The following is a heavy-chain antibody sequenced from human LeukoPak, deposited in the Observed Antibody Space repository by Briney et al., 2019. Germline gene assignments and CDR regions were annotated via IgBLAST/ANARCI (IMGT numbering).Heavy chain of an antibody. Sequence: GESLKISCKGSGYSFTSYWIGWVRQMPGKGLEWMGIIYPGDSDTRYSPSFQGQVTISADKSISTAYLQWSSLKASDTAMYYYARQYYDSSGYHLYFDYWGQGTLVTVSS. D-gene: IGHD3-22*01. V-gene: IGHV5-51*01. J-gene: IGHJ4*02. CDR1: GYSFTSYW. CDR2: IYPGDSDT. CDR3: ARQYYDSSGYHLYFDY.